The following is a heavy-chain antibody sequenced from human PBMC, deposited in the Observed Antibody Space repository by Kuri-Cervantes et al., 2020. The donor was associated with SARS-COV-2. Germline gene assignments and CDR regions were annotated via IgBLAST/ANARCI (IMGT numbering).Heavy chain of an antibody. Sequence: GGSLRLSGAASGSTFGSYGMHWVRQAPGKGLEWVPVISSDGSKKHHADSVKGRFTISRDNSKSTLYLQMDSLRPEDWAVYYCAKAGAYYDFWAGHLTPEYAMDVWGQGTTVTVSS. J-gene: IGHJ6*02. CDR3: AKAGAYYDFWAGHLTPEYAMDV. V-gene: IGHV3-30*18. D-gene: IGHD3-3*01. CDR1: GSTFGSYG. CDR2: ISSDGSKK.